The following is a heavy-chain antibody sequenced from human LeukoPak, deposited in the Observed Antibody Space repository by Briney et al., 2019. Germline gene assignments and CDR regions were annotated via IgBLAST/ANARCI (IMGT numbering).Heavy chain of an antibody. J-gene: IGHJ4*02. CDR3: AKDLGGEGGSGFPGY. V-gene: IGHV3-23*01. D-gene: IGHD3-10*01. Sequence: PGGSLRLSCAASGFTFSSYAMSWVRQAPGKGLEWVSAISGSGASTYYADSVKGRFTISRDNSKNTLYVQMNSLRAEDTAVYYCAKDLGGEGGSGFPGYWGQGTLVTVSS. CDR2: ISGSGAST. CDR1: GFTFSSYA.